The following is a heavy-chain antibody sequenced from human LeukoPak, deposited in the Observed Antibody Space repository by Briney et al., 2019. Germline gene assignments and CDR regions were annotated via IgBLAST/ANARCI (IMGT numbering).Heavy chain of an antibody. J-gene: IGHJ4*02. CDR1: GFTFRNYA. CDR2: ISNSDGTT. Sequence: PGGSLRLSCATSGFTFRNYAMSWVRQAPGKGLEWVSCISNSDGTTYHADSVKGRFAISRDNSKNTLYLQMNSLRAEDTAVYYCASQGGTMIVVATLDSWGQGTLVTVSS. CDR3: ASQGGTMIVVATLDS. V-gene: IGHV3-23*01. D-gene: IGHD3-22*01.